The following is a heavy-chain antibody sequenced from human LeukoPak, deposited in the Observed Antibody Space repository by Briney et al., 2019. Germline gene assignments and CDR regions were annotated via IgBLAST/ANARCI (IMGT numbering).Heavy chain of an antibody. D-gene: IGHD5-18*01. V-gene: IGHV1-2*02. Sequence: ASVKDSCKASGYTFTGYYMHWVRQAPGQGLEWMGWINPNSGGTNYVQKFQGRVTMTRDTSISTAYMELSRLRSDDTAVYNCARESHHSYGTTYYYMDVWGKGTTVTVSS. CDR1: GYTFTGYY. CDR2: INPNSGGT. J-gene: IGHJ6*03. CDR3: ARESHHSYGTTYYYMDV.